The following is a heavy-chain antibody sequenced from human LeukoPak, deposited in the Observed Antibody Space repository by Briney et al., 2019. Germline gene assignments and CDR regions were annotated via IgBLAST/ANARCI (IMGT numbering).Heavy chain of an antibody. CDR3: ARGDSSGYFGVVDY. CDR1: GFTFSNYW. CDR2: INSDGSST. J-gene: IGHJ4*02. D-gene: IGHD3-22*01. V-gene: IGHV3-74*01. Sequence: GGSLRLSCAASGFTFSNYWMHWVRQAPGKGLVWVSRINSDGSSTSYADSVKGRFTISRDNAKNTLYLQMTSLRAEDTAAYYCARGDSSGYFGVVDYWGQGTLVTVSS.